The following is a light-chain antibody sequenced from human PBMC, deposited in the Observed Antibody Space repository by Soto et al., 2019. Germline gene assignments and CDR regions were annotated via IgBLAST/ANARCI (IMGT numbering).Light chain of an antibody. CDR2: DAS. Sequence: DIQMTQSPSSLSASVGDRVTITCQASQDISNYLNWYQQKPGKAPKLLIYDASNLETGVPSRFSRSGSGTDFTFTISSLQPKDIAKYYCQQYDNLPIFTFGPGTKVDIK. J-gene: IGKJ3*01. CDR1: QDISNY. V-gene: IGKV1-33*01. CDR3: QQYDNLPIFT.